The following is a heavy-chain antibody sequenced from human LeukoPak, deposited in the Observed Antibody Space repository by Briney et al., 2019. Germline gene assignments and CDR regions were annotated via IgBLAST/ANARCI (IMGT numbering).Heavy chain of an antibody. CDR3: ARGYYDSSGFFPPHY. CDR1: GYSISSGYY. Sequence: SETLSLTCAVSGYSISSGYYWSWIRQPPGKGLEWIGYIYYSGSTNYNPSLKSRVTISVDTSKNQFSLKLSSVTAADTAVYYCARGYYDSSGFFPPHYWGQGTLVTVSS. V-gene: IGHV4-38-2*01. J-gene: IGHJ4*02. D-gene: IGHD3-22*01. CDR2: IYYSGST.